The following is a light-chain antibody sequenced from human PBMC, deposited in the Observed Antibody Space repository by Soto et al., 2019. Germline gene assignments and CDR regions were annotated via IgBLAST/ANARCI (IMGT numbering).Light chain of an antibody. CDR3: QQYNSWPLT. CDR1: QSISSW. J-gene: IGKJ4*01. CDR2: KAS. Sequence: DIQMTQSPSTLSAAVGDRVTITCRASQSISSWLAWYQQQPGKAPKRLIYKASSLQSGVPSRFSGSGSGTEFTLTISSLQPDDFATYYCQQYNSWPLTFGGGTKVEIK. V-gene: IGKV1-5*03.